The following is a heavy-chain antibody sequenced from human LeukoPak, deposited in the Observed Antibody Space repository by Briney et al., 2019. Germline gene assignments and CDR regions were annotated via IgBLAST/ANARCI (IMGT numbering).Heavy chain of an antibody. CDR2: IYTSGST. Sequence: SQTLSLTCTVSGGSISSGSYYWSWIRQPAGKGLEWIGRIYTSGSTNYNPSLKSRGTISVDTSKNQFSLKLSSVTAADTAVYYCARIPSLGRYYFDYWGQGTLVTVSS. J-gene: IGHJ4*02. V-gene: IGHV4-61*02. CDR3: ARIPSLGRYYFDY. D-gene: IGHD3-16*01. CDR1: GGSISSGSYY.